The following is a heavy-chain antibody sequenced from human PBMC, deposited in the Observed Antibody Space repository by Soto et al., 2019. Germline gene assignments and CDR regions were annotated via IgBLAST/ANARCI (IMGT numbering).Heavy chain of an antibody. CDR3: ASDRVRTPEGVVSFDL. CDR1: GYVFSNYH. V-gene: IGHV1-2*02. D-gene: IGHD3-10*01. CDR2: INPQSGGS. Sequence: ASVKVSCKASGYVFSNYHMHWVRQAPGQGLEWMGYINPQSGGSKYEENFQDRVTITSDTPKTTVYMELRGLTSDDTAVYYCASDRVRTPEGVVSFDLWGQGTLVPVSS. J-gene: IGHJ4*03.